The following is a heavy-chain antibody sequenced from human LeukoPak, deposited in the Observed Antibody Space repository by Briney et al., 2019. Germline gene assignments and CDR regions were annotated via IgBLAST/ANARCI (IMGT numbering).Heavy chain of an antibody. Sequence: SETLSLTCTVSGGSITTTNYWAWIRQPPGKGLEWIGNIYKSGNTYLNPSLKSRVTISVDTSKNQFSLRLNSVTAADTAVYYCARHTMVARSCWFDPWGQGTLVTVSS. V-gene: IGHV4-39*01. CDR3: ARHTMVARSCWFDP. J-gene: IGHJ5*02. CDR2: IYKSGNT. CDR1: GGSITTTNY. D-gene: IGHD2-8*01.